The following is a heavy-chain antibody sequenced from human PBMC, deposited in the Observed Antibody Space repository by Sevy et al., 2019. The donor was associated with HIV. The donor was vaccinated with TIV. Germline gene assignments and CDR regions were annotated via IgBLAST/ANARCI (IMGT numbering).Heavy chain of an antibody. CDR1: GFPFSSYE. CDR3: ARDLPPSATTVAHFDY. CDR2: ISNTGNTI. Sequence: QPGGSLRLSCAASGFPFSSYEMNWVRQAPGRGLEWISYISNTGNTISYSDSVRGRFTVSRDNAKNSLFLHMNSLRAEDTATYYCARDLPPSATTVAHFDYWGRGTLVTVSS. V-gene: IGHV3-48*03. D-gene: IGHD4-17*01. J-gene: IGHJ4*02.